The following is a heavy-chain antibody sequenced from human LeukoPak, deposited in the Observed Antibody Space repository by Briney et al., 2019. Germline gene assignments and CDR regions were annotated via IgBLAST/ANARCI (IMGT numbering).Heavy chain of an antibody. CDR2: ISSSSSYI. CDR1: GFTFSSYS. D-gene: IGHD6-19*01. V-gene: IGHV3-21*01. CDR3: ARTCIAVAEGPRDGMDV. J-gene: IGHJ6*02. Sequence: PGGSLRLSCAASGFTFSSYSMNWVRQAPGKGLEWVSSISSSSSYIYNADSVKGRFTISRDNAKNSLYLQMNSLRAEDTAVYYCARTCIAVAEGPRDGMDVWGQGTTVTVSS.